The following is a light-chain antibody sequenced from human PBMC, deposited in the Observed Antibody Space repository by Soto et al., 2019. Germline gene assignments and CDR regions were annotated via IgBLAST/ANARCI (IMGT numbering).Light chain of an antibody. Sequence: EIVLTHSPGTLSLAPGERATLSCRASQSVSSNYFTWYQHKSGQAPRLLIYGASTRATGIPARFSGSGSGTDFTLTISSLQPEDFATYYCQQSYSTPPTFGGGTKVDIK. J-gene: IGKJ4*01. CDR2: GAS. CDR1: QSVSSNY. V-gene: IGKV3-20*01. CDR3: QQSYSTPPT.